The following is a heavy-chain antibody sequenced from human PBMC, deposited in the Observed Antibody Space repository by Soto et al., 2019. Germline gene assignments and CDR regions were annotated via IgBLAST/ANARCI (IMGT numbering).Heavy chain of an antibody. D-gene: IGHD4-4*01. CDR3: ARPIIYSNYYYGMDV. V-gene: IGHV3-48*01. J-gene: IGHJ6*02. CDR2: ISSSCSTI. CDR1: GFTFSRFW. Sequence: LRLSCAASGFTFSRFWMNWVCQAPGKGLEWVSYISSSCSTIYYADSVKGRFTISRDNSKNSLYLQMNSLRAEDTAVYYCARPIIYSNYYYGMDVWGQGTTVTVSS.